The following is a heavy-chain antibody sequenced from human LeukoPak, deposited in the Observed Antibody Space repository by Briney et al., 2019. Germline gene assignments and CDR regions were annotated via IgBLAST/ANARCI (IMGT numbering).Heavy chain of an antibody. D-gene: IGHD3-10*01. CDR2: IYHSGST. V-gene: IGHV4-4*02. CDR1: GGSINSNNW. Sequence: PSETLSLTCAVSGGSINSNNWWSWVRQPPGKGLEWIGEIYHSGSTNYNPSLKSRVTISVDKSKNQFSLKLSSVTAADTAVYYCARDRYGSGTAFDYWGQGTQVTVSS. CDR3: ARDRYGSGTAFDY. J-gene: IGHJ4*02.